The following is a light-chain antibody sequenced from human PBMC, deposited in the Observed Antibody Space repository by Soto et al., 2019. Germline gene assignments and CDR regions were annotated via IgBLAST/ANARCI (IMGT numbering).Light chain of an antibody. Sequence: EIVLTQSPVTLSLSPGERATLSCRASQSINNYLAWYQQKPGQPPRLIIYDASNRATTIPVRFSGSESGTDFTLTLSSLELEDYAVYYCQYLGSWPPGATFGGGTKVEIK. J-gene: IGKJ4*01. V-gene: IGKV3-11*01. CDR1: QSINNY. CDR2: DAS. CDR3: QYLGSWPPGAT.